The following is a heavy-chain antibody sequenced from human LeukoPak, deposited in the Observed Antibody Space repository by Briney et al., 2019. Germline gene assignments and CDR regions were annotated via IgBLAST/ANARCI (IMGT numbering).Heavy chain of an antibody. D-gene: IGHD3-9*01. CDR2: IYHSGST. CDR1: GYSISSGYY. CDR3: AREERINDILTGYYIIFDY. J-gene: IGHJ4*02. Sequence: PSETLSLTCTVSGYSISSGYYWGWIRQPPGKGLEWIGSIYHSGSTYYNPSLKSRVTISVDTSKNQFSLKLSSVTAADTAVYYCAREERINDILTGYYIIFDYWGQGTLVTVSS. V-gene: IGHV4-38-2*02.